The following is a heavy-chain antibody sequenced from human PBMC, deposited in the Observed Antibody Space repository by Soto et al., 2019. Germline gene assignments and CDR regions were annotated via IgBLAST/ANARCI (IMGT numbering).Heavy chain of an antibody. V-gene: IGHV4-61*01. CDR2: IYYSGST. Sequence: PSETLSLTCTVSGDSVSSGSSYWSWIRQPPGKGLEWIAYIYYSGSTNYNPSLKSRVTMSVDTSKNQFSLKLSSVTAADTAVYYCARVYDSFDYWGQGTLVTVSS. CDR3: ARVYDSFDY. J-gene: IGHJ4*02. CDR1: GDSVSSGSSY. D-gene: IGHD4-17*01.